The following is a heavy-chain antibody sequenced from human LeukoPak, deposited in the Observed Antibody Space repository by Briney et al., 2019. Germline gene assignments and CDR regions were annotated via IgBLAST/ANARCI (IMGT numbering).Heavy chain of an antibody. Sequence: SETLSLTCTVSGGSISSYYWSWIRQPPGKGLEWIGYIYYSGSTNYNPSLKSRVTISVDTSKNQFSLKLSSVTAADTAVYYCAGHLGYCSGGSCYSKNAFDIWGQGTMVTVSS. CDR1: GGSISSYY. J-gene: IGHJ3*02. CDR2: IYYSGST. D-gene: IGHD2-15*01. CDR3: AGHLGYCSGGSCYSKNAFDI. V-gene: IGHV4-59*01.